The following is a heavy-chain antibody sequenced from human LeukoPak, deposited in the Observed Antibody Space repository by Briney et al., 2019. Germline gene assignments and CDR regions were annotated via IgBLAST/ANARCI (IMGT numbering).Heavy chain of an antibody. CDR3: ARALGGSGYPALDN. V-gene: IGHV4-34*01. D-gene: IGHD3-3*01. CDR1: GGSFSGYY. J-gene: IGHJ4*02. Sequence: SETLSLTCAVYGGSFSGYYWSWIRRPPGKGLEWIGEINHSGSTNYNPSLKSRVTISVDTSKNQFSLKLSSVTAADTAVYYCARALGGSGYPALDNWGQGTLVTVSS. CDR2: INHSGST.